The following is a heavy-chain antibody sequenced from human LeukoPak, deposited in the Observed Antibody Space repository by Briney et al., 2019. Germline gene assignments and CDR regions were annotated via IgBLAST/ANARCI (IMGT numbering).Heavy chain of an antibody. V-gene: IGHV4-39*07. J-gene: IGHJ4*02. CDR2: IYYSGST. Sequence: KPSETLSLTCAVSGGSISSSSYYWGWIRQPPGKGLEWIGSIYYSGSTYYNPSLKSRVTISVDTSKNQFSLKLSSVTAADTAVYYCARVYYDSSGYLNFDYWGQGTLVTVSS. CDR3: ARVYYDSSGYLNFDY. D-gene: IGHD3-22*01. CDR1: GGSISSSSYY.